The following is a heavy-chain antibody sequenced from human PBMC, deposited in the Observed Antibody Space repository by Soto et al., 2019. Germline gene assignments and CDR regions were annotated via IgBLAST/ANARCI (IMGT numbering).Heavy chain of an antibody. J-gene: IGHJ4*02. CDR2: ITWNGGHT. D-gene: IGHD6-13*01. CDR3: AKAGAAATAAHFDN. CDR1: GFTFDDYT. V-gene: IGHV3-43*01. Sequence: PGGSLRLSCAASGFTFDDYTMHWVRQAPGKGLEWVSLITWNGGHTYYAGPVKGRFTISRDNNKNSLFLQINSLRTEDTALYYCAKAGAAATAAHFDNWGQGTLVTVSS.